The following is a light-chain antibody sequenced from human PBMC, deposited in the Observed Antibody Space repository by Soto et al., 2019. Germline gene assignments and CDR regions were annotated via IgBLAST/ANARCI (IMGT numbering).Light chain of an antibody. Sequence: EIVLTQSPGTLPLSPGERATLSCRASQSVSSNYLVWYQQKPGQAPRPLIYGASSRATGIPDRFSRSGSGTDFTLTISRLEPEDFAVYYCQQYANSPFTFGQGTKLEIK. J-gene: IGKJ2*01. V-gene: IGKV3-20*01. CDR3: QQYANSPFT. CDR1: QSVSSNY. CDR2: GAS.